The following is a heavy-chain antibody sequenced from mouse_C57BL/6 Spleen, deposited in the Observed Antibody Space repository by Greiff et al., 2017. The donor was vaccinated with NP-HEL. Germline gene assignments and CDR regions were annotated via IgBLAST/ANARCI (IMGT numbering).Heavy chain of an antibody. V-gene: IGHV14-2*01. CDR2: IDPEDGET. Sequence: EVQRVESGAELVKPGASVKLSCTASGFNIKDYYMHWVKQRTEQGLEWIGRIDPEDGETKYAPKFQGKATITADTSSNTAYLQLSSLTSEDTAVYYCARPYYGSSYDWYFDVWGTGTTVTVSS. D-gene: IGHD1-1*01. J-gene: IGHJ1*03. CDR1: GFNIKDYY. CDR3: ARPYYGSSYDWYFDV.